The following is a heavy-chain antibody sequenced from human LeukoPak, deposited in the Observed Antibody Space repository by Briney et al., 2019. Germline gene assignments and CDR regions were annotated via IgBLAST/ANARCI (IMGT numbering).Heavy chain of an antibody. CDR3: ARGLGRNDYYYYYYMDV. Sequence: PGGSLRLSCAASGFTFSSYAMHWVRQAPGKGLEWLAVISYDGSNKYYADSVKGRFTISRDNSKNTLYLQMNSLRAEDTAVYYCARGLGRNDYYYYYYMDVWGKGTTVTVSS. CDR2: ISYDGSNK. J-gene: IGHJ6*03. D-gene: IGHD3-10*01. V-gene: IGHV3-30*01. CDR1: GFTFSSYA.